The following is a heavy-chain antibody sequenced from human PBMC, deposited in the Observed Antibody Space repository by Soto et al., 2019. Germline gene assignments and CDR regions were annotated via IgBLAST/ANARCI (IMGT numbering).Heavy chain of an antibody. Sequence: GASVKVSCKASGYTFTGYYMHWVRQAPGQGLERMGWINPNSGGTNYAQKFQGWVTMTRDTSISTAYMELSRLRSDDTAVYYCARYSPRSYSGYAYDAFDIWGQGTMVTVSS. D-gene: IGHD5-12*01. CDR1: GYTFTGYY. V-gene: IGHV1-2*04. CDR2: INPNSGGT. CDR3: ARYSPRSYSGYAYDAFDI. J-gene: IGHJ3*02.